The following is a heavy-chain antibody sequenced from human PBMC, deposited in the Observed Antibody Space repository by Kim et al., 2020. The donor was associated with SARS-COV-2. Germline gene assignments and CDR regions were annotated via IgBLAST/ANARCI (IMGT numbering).Heavy chain of an antibody. V-gene: IGHV4-34*01. CDR3: ARLYTGHSSSWYLRPYAFDP. CDR1: GGSFSGYY. D-gene: IGHD6-13*01. Sequence: SETLSLTCAVYGGSFSGYYWSWIRQPPGKGLEWIGEINHSGSTNYNPSLKSRVTISVDTSKNQFSLKLSSVTAADRAVYNCARLYTGHSSSWYLRPYAFDPWGQGTLVTVSS. CDR2: INHSGST. J-gene: IGHJ5*02.